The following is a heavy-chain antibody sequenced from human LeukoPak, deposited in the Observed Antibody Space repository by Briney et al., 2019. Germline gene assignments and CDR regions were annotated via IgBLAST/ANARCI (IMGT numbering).Heavy chain of an antibody. V-gene: IGHV3-11*01. Sequence: GGSLRLSCAASGFIFSDYYMSWLRQAPGKGLEWVAYICDSGRTVYYADSVKGRFTISRDNAKSSVYLQMNNLRAEDTAVYYCARDRLGDYDHSGYYDKWGQGTLVTVSS. D-gene: IGHD3-22*01. CDR2: ICDSGRTV. CDR3: ARDRLGDYDHSGYYDK. J-gene: IGHJ4*02. CDR1: GFIFSDYY.